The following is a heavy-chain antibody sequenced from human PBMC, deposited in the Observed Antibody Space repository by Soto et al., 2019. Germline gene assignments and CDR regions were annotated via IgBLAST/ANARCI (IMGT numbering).Heavy chain of an antibody. Sequence: EVQLLESGGGLVQPGGSLRLSCAASGFTFSSYAMSWVRQAPGKGLEWVSAISGSGGSTYYADSVKGRFTISRDNSKNPLYLQMNSLRAEDTAVYYCGKDRPNYYGSGSYFYNWFDPWGQGTLVTVSS. CDR3: GKDRPNYYGSGSYFYNWFDP. CDR2: ISGSGGST. CDR1: GFTFSSYA. D-gene: IGHD3-10*01. V-gene: IGHV3-23*01. J-gene: IGHJ5*02.